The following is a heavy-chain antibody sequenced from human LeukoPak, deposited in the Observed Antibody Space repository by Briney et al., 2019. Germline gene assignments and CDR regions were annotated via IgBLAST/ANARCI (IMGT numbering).Heavy chain of an antibody. J-gene: IGHJ4*02. D-gene: IGHD3-9*01. V-gene: IGHV3-30*04. CDR2: IPYDGSNK. CDR1: GFNFSSYA. Sequence: GRSLRLSCAASGFNFSSYAMHWVRQAPGKGLEWLAVIPYDGSNKYYADSVKGRFTISRDNSKNTLYLQMNSLRADDTAVYSCARSWDILTGFLDYWGLGTLVTVSS. CDR3: ARSWDILTGFLDY.